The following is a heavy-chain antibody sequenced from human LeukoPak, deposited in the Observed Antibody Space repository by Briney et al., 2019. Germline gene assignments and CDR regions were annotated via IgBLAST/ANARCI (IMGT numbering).Heavy chain of an antibody. D-gene: IGHD5-18*01. Sequence: PRASVKVSCKASGYTFTSYGISWVRQAPGQGLEWMGWISAYNGNTNYAQKLQGRVTMTTDTSTSTAYMELRSLRSDDTAVYYCARDRDTALVTGGMDYWGQGTLVTVSS. V-gene: IGHV1-18*01. CDR3: ARDRDTALVTGGMDY. J-gene: IGHJ4*02. CDR1: GYTFTSYG. CDR2: ISAYNGNT.